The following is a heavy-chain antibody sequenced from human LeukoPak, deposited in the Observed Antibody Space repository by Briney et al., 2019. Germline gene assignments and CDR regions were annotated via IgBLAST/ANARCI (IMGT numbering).Heavy chain of an antibody. D-gene: IGHD3-22*01. Sequence: PGGSLRLSCAASGFTFSSYAMSWVRQAPGKGLEWVSAISGGGGSTYYADSVKGRFTISRDNSKNTLYLQMNSLRAEDTAVYYCANRHYDSSGYYYVGDWGQGTLVTVSS. CDR2: ISGGGGST. CDR1: GFTFSSYA. J-gene: IGHJ4*02. CDR3: ANRHYDSSGYYYVGD. V-gene: IGHV3-23*01.